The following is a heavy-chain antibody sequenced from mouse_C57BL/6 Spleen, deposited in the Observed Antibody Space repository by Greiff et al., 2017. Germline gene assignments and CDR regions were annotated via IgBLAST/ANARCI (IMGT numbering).Heavy chain of an antibody. Sequence: EVQGVESGGGLVKPGGSLKLSCAASGFTFSSYAMSWVRQTPEKRLEWVATISDGGSYTYYPDNVKGRFTISRDNAKNNLYLQMSHLKSEDTAMYDCAGELTTVVAHWYFDVWGTGTTVTVSS. J-gene: IGHJ1*03. D-gene: IGHD1-1*01. CDR1: GFTFSSYA. CDR3: AGELTTVVAHWYFDV. V-gene: IGHV5-4*01. CDR2: ISDGGSYT.